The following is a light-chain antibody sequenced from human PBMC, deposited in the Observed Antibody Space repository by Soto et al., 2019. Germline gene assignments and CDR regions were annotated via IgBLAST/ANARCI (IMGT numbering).Light chain of an antibody. J-gene: IGLJ2*01. V-gene: IGLV2-14*03. Sequence: QSALTQPASVSGSPGQSITISCTGSSSDIGSYNSVSWYQRHPGKAPQLIIYDVSYRPSGISSRFSGSKSGNTASLSISGLQAADEADYFCSSYTTSRVRVFGGGTKLTIL. CDR3: SSYTTSRVRV. CDR1: SSDIGSYNS. CDR2: DVS.